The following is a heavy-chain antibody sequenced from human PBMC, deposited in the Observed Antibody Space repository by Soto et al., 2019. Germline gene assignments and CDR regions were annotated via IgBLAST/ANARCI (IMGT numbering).Heavy chain of an antibody. J-gene: IGHJ6*02. D-gene: IGHD1-26*01. Sequence: XGSRWLSCADSGFTFISYSLNWVRQAPGKGLDWVSSISSSSSYIYYADSVKGRFTISRNNAKNSLYLQMNSLRAEDTAVYYCARVDEWEPSVPGYYGMDVWGQEATVT. CDR2: ISSSSSYI. CDR1: GFTFISYS. V-gene: IGHV3-21*01. CDR3: ARVDEWEPSVPGYYGMDV.